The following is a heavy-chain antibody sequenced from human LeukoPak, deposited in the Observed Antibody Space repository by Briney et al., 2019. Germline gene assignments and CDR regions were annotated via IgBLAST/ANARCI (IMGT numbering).Heavy chain of an antibody. CDR2: TYYRSKWYN. Sequence: SQTLSLTCAISGDSVSSNSAAWNWIRQSPSRGLEWLGRTYYRSKWYNDYAVSVKSRITINPDTSKNQFSLQLNSVTPEDTALYYCAKAPARIEVAGRYYFYGMDVWGQGTTVIVSS. V-gene: IGHV6-1*01. D-gene: IGHD6-19*01. J-gene: IGHJ6*02. CDR1: GDSVSSNSAA. CDR3: AKAPARIEVAGRYYFYGMDV.